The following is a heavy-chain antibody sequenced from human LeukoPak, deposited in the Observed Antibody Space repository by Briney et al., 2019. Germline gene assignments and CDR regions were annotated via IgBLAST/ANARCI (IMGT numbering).Heavy chain of an antibody. Sequence: IIYPGDSDTRYSPSFQGQVTISADKSIITAYLQWSSLKASDTAMYYCARHGQHWYGDLDYWGQGTLVTVSS. D-gene: IGHD4-17*01. CDR3: ARHGQHWYGDLDY. V-gene: IGHV5-51*01. CDR2: IYPGDSDT. J-gene: IGHJ4*02.